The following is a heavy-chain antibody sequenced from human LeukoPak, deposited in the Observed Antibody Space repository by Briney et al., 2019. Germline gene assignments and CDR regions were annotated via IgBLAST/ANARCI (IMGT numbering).Heavy chain of an antibody. CDR3: TRDYSSSSGRAFDI. J-gene: IGHJ3*02. CDR2: ITTTSSII. CDR1: GFTFTTYS. D-gene: IGHD6-6*01. V-gene: IGHV3-48*01. Sequence: GGSLRLSCAASGFTFTTYSMNWVRQAPGKGLEWVSYITTTSSIIYYADSVKGRFTISRDNAKNSLYLQMNSLRAEDTAVYYCTRDYSSSSGRAFDIWGQGTMVTVSS.